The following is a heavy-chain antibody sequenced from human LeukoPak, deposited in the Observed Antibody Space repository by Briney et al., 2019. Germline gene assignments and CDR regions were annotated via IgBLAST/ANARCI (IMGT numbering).Heavy chain of an antibody. V-gene: IGHV4-59*04. J-gene: IGHJ4*02. CDR1: GGSISSYY. D-gene: IGHD1-26*01. CDR3: VGATTLDY. CDR2: IYHSGST. Sequence: PSETLSLTCTVSGGSISSYYWSWIRQPPGKGLEWIGSIYHSGSTYYNPSLKSRVTISVDTSKNQFSLKLSSVTAADTAVYYCVGATTLDYWGQGTLVTVSS.